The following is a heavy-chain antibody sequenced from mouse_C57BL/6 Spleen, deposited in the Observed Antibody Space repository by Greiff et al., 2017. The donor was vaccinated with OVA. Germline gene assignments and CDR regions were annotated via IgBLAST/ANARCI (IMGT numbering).Heavy chain of an antibody. CDR2: IHPNSGST. D-gene: IGHD1-1*01. V-gene: IGHV1-64*01. CDR1: GYTFTSYW. CDR3: AREGHTTPVGAMDY. J-gene: IGHJ4*01. Sequence: QVQLQQPGAELVKPGASVKLSCKASGYTFTSYWMHWVKQRPGQGLEWIGMIHPNSGSTNYNEKFKSKATLTVDKSSSTAYMQLSSLTSEDSAVYYCAREGHTTPVGAMDYWGQGTSVTVSS.